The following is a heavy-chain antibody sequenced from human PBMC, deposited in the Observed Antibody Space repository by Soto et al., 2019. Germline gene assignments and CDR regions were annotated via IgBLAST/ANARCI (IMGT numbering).Heavy chain of an antibody. CDR1: GNSVSSNSAA. J-gene: IGHJ5*02. V-gene: IGHV6-1*01. CDR3: ARGMASARGDWFDP. D-gene: IGHD2-8*01. Sequence: QTLSLTCAISGNSVSSNSAAWNWISQSPSRGLEWMGRTYYRSKWYNDYALSVRSRITINPDTSKNQFPPLLYSVTPEDTAVDYCARGMASARGDWFDPWGQGTMVTRSS. CDR2: TYYRSKWYN.